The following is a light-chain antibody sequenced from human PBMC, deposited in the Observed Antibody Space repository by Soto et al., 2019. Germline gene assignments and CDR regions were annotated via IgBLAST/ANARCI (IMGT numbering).Light chain of an antibody. V-gene: IGKV1-27*01. CDR1: QDISNY. CDR3: QQANSFPIT. Sequence: DIQMTQSPSSLSASMGDRVTITCRASQDISNYLAWYQQKPGKVPKLLISGASTLQSGVPSRFSGSGSGTDFTLTISSLQPEDFATYYCQQANSFPITFGQGTRLEI. CDR2: GAS. J-gene: IGKJ5*01.